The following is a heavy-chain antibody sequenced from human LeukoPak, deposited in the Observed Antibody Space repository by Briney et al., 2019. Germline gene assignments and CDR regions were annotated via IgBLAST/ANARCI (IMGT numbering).Heavy chain of an antibody. J-gene: IGHJ4*02. CDR3: ARENGHFDY. CDR2: IWYDGSNK. CDR1: GFTLSSYG. Sequence: GGSLRLSCAASGFTLSSYGMHWVRQAPGKGLEWVVVIWYDGSNKEYADSVKGRFTISRDNSKNTLYLEMNSLRAEDTAVYYCARENGHFDYWGQGTLVTVSS. V-gene: IGHV3-33*01. D-gene: IGHD2-8*01.